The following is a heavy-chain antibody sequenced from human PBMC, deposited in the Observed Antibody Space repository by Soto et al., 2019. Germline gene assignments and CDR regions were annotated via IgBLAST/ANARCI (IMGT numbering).Heavy chain of an antibody. CDR2: ISRDGSTT. CDR1: GFTISESW. J-gene: IGHJ4*02. CDR3: ARSTWQNYFDY. V-gene: IGHV3-74*01. Sequence: GESLRLSCGASGFTISESWMSWAHQAPGKGLVWVASISRDGSTTYYAAAVKDRFSISRDNAKNTLYLQMNSLRAEDTAVYYCARSTWQNYFDYWGQGTLVTVSS.